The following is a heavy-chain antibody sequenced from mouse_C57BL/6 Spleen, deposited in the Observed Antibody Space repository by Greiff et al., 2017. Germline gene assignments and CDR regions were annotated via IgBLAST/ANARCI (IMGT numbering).Heavy chain of an antibody. D-gene: IGHD2-3*01. CDR1: GYTFTSYW. J-gene: IGHJ3*01. Sequence: QVQLQQPGAELVKPGASVKLSCKASGYTFTSYWMHWVKQRPGQGLEWIGMIHPNSGSTNYNEKFKSKATLTVDKSSSTAYMQLSSLTSEDSAVYYCARSSYDGYWSWFAYWGQGTLVTVSA. V-gene: IGHV1-64*01. CDR3: ARSSYDGYWSWFAY. CDR2: IHPNSGST.